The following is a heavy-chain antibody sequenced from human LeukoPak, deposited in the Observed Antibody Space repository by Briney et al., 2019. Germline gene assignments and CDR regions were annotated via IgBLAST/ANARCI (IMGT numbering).Heavy chain of an antibody. J-gene: IGHJ2*01. D-gene: IGHD2-2*02. CDR3: ARGDIVVVPAAISRCWYFDL. Sequence: ASGRVSCKASGGTCSSYAISWVRQASGQGLEWMGGIIPIFGTANYAQKFQGRVTITADESTSTAYMELSSLRSEDTAVYYCARGDIVVVPAAISRCWYFDLWGRGTLVTVSS. CDR1: GGTCSSYA. CDR2: IIPIFGTA. V-gene: IGHV1-69*13.